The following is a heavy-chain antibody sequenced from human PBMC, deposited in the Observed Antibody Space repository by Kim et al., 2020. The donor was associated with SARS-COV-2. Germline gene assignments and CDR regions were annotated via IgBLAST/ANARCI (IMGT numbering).Heavy chain of an antibody. J-gene: IGHJ4*02. V-gene: IGHV4-4*07. Sequence: STTYTPSLKSRVTMSVDTSKSQFSLKLSSVTAADTAVYYCARGPGASFDHWGQGTLVTVSS. CDR3: ARGPGASFDH. CDR2: ST.